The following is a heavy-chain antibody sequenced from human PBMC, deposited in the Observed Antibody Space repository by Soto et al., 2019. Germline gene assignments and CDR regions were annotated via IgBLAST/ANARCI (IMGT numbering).Heavy chain of an antibody. J-gene: IGHJ5*02. V-gene: IGHV3-64D*08. CDR1: GFTFSSYA. CDR3: GGVVVPAAMQANWFDP. D-gene: IGHD2-2*01. CDR2: ISSNGGST. Sequence: GGSLRLSCSASGFTFSSYAMHWVRQGTGKGVEYVSAISSNGGSTYYAASAKGRFTISGDNSKNTLYLQMSSLRAEDSAVYYCGGVVVPAAMQANWFDPWGQGT.